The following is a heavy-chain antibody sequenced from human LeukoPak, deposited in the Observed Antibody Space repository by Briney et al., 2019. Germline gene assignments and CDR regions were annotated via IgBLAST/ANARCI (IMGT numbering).Heavy chain of an antibody. CDR3: ARHRSSWLIDY. Sequence: GGSLRLSCAASGFTFSNYAMSWVRQAPGKGLEWVSGISGSGGRTYYADSVRGRFTISRDNSKNTLYLQMNSLRAEDTAVYYCARHRSSWLIDYWGQGTLVTVSS. J-gene: IGHJ4*02. D-gene: IGHD6-6*01. CDR2: ISGSGGRT. CDR1: GFTFSNYA. V-gene: IGHV3-23*01.